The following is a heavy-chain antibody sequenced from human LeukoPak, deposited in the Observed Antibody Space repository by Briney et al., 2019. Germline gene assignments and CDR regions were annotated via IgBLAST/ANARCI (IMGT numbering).Heavy chain of an antibody. D-gene: IGHD2-21*01. V-gene: IGHV4-61*01. CDR2: IYYSGST. CDR1: GYSITNGYY. Sequence: SETLSLTCNVSGYSITNGYYWGWIRQPPGKGLEWIGYIYYSGSTNYNPSLKSRVTISVDTSKNQFSLKLSSVTAADTAVYYCARDTLVVGFDYWGQGTLVTVSS. CDR3: ARDTLVVGFDY. J-gene: IGHJ4*02.